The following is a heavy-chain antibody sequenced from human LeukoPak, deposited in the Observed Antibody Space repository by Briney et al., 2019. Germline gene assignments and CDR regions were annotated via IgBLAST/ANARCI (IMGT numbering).Heavy chain of an antibody. CDR3: ARDGGNFDY. Sequence: ASVKVSCKASGYTITTYAITWVRQAPGQGLEWMGWIRANNGNTNYAQKLQGRVTMTTDTSTSTAYMELRSLRSDDTAVYYCARDGGNFDYWGQGTLVTVSS. J-gene: IGHJ4*02. V-gene: IGHV1-18*01. D-gene: IGHD4-23*01. CDR1: GYTITTYA. CDR2: IRANNGNT.